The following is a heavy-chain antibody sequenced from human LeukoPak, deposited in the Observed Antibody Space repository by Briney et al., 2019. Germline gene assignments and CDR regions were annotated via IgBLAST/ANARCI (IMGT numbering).Heavy chain of an antibody. V-gene: IGHV6-1*01. CDR3: ALTLGYCSGGSCYQGSNWFDP. D-gene: IGHD2-15*01. CDR2: TYYRSKWYN. Sequence: SQTLSLTCALSGDSVSSNSAAWNWIRQSPSRGLEWLVRTYYRSKWYNDYAVSVKSRITINPDTSKNQFSLQLNSVTPEDTAVYYCALTLGYCSGGSCYQGSNWFDPWGQGTLVTVSS. CDR1: GDSVSSNSAA. J-gene: IGHJ5*02.